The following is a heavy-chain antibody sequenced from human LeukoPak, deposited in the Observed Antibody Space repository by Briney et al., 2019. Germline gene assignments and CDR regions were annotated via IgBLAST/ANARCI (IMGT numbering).Heavy chain of an antibody. V-gene: IGHV3-15*01. J-gene: IGHJ4*02. CDR3: TTALGCSSTSCALDY. Sequence: GGSLRLSCAASGFTFSNAWMSWVRQAPGKGLEWVGRIKSKTDGGTTDYAAPVKGRFTISRDDSKNTLYLQMNSLKTEDTAVYYCTTALGCSSTSCALDYWGQGTLVTVSS. CDR1: GFTFSNAW. CDR2: IKSKTDGGTT. D-gene: IGHD2-2*01.